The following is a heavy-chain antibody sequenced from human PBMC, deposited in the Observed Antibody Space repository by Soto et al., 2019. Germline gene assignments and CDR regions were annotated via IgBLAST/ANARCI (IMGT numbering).Heavy chain of an antibody. D-gene: IGHD3-3*01. J-gene: IGHJ6*02. CDR1: GNTLTNYY. Sequence: ASVKVSCKASGNTLTNYYMQWVRQAPGQGLEWMGIINPNGDSTGYAQKFQGRVKITRDTSTSTVYTELSSLPSDDSAVYFCASRDLSYSDFWSGYSLDYGVDVWGQGTTVTVS. CDR3: ASRDLSYSDFWSGYSLDYGVDV. V-gene: IGHV1-46*01. CDR2: INPNGDST.